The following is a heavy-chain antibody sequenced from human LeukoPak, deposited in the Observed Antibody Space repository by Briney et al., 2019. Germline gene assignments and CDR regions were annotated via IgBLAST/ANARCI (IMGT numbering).Heavy chain of an antibody. Sequence: PSETLSLTCAVYGGSFSGYYWSWIRQPPGKGLEWIGEINHSGSTNYDPSLKSRVTISVDTSMSQFSLKLSSVTAADTAVYFCARGGTPTTIFTGYYNRWGQGTLVTVSS. CDR1: GGSFSGYY. V-gene: IGHV4-34*01. CDR3: ARGGTPTTIFTGYYNR. CDR2: INHSGST. D-gene: IGHD3-9*01. J-gene: IGHJ4*02.